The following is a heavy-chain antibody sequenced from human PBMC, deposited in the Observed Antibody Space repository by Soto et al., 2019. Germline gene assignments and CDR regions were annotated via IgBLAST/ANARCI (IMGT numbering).Heavy chain of an antibody. CDR2: MNPENGNT. D-gene: IGHD6-19*01. V-gene: IGHV1-8*01. J-gene: IGHJ4*02. CDR3: ARGGAGIAVAATAYY. Sequence: QVQLVQSGAEVKKPGASVKVSCKASGYAFTNYGINWVRQATGPGLEWMGWMNPENGNTGYAQKFQDRLIMTGDTSISTAYMELTSLRSEDTAVYYCARGGAGIAVAATAYYWGQGTLVTVSS. CDR1: GYAFTNYG.